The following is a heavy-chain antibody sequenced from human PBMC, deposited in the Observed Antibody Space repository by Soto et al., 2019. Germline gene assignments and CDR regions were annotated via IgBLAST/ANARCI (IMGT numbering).Heavy chain of an antibody. Sequence: EVQLVESGGGLVQPGGSLRLSCAASGFTFSSYWMHWVRQAPGKGLVWVSRIKSDGSDTSYADSVKGRFTISRDNAKNTLYLQMSSLRADYTAVYYCVRVAYGDLGGWGQGTLVTVSS. CDR2: IKSDGSDT. D-gene: IGHD4-17*01. CDR1: GFTFSSYW. J-gene: IGHJ4*02. V-gene: IGHV3-74*01. CDR3: VRVAYGDLGG.